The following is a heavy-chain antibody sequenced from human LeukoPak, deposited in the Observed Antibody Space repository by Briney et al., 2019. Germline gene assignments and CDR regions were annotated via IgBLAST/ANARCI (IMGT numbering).Heavy chain of an antibody. J-gene: IGHJ4*02. CDR3: AREISSVGATDY. Sequence: ASVKVSCKASGYTFTGYYMHWVGQAPGQGLEWMGWINPNSGGTNYAQKFQGRVTMTRDTSISTAYMELSRLRSDDTAVYYCAREISSVGATDYWGQGTLVTVSS. D-gene: IGHD1-26*01. V-gene: IGHV1-2*02. CDR2: INPNSGGT. CDR1: GYTFTGYY.